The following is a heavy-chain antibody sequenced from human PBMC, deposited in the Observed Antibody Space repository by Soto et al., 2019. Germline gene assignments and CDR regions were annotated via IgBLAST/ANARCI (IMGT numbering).Heavy chain of an antibody. CDR3: ARVPPVAAAVPQFDP. V-gene: IGHV4-59*01. CDR1: GGSMSSYY. CDR2: IYYSGST. Sequence: QVQLQELGPGLVKPSETLSVTCTVSGGSMSSYYWSWIRQPPGKGLEWIGYIYYSGSTNYNPSLKSRVTISVDTSKNQFSLKLSSVTAADTAVYYCARVPPVAAAVPQFDPWGQGTLVTVSS. J-gene: IGHJ5*02. D-gene: IGHD6-13*01.